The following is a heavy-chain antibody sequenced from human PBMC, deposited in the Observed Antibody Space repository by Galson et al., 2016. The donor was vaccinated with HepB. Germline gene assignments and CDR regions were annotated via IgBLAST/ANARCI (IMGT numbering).Heavy chain of an antibody. Sequence: SLRLSCAASGFTFDTYAMSWVRQAPGKGLEWVSSIRDRGASTYYADSVKGRFTISRDNSKNTMYLQINSLRAEDTAVYYCAEANSSSWYRGWWFDLWGRGTLGTVSS. CDR1: GFTFDTYA. CDR2: IRDRGAST. J-gene: IGHJ2*01. V-gene: IGHV3-23*01. CDR3: AEANSSSWYRGWWFDL. D-gene: IGHD6-13*01.